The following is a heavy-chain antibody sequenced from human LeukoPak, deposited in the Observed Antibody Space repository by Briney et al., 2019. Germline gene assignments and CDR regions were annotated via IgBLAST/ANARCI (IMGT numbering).Heavy chain of an antibody. J-gene: IGHJ3*02. CDR3: AKDQLQLFGAFDI. D-gene: IGHD2-21*01. CDR1: GFTFSSYA. V-gene: IGHV3-23*01. Sequence: PGGSLRLSCAASGFTFSSYAMHWVRQAPGKGLEWVSAISGSGGSTYYADSVKGRFTISRDNSKNTLYLQMNSLRAEDTAVYYCAKDQLQLFGAFDIWGQGTMVTVSS. CDR2: ISGSGGST.